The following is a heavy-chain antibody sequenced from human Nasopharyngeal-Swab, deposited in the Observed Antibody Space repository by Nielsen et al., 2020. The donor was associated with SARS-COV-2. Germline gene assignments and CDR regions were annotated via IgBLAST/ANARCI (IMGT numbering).Heavy chain of an antibody. J-gene: IGHJ4*02. CDR3: ARESATTRHARGY. V-gene: IGHV1-69*01. CDR2: VIPLSGSP. Sequence: WVRQAPGQGLEWLGGVIPLSGSPRYAQKFQGRVAISADGSTSTVFLELTSLTSDDTAIYYCARESATTRHARGYWGRGTLVTVSS. D-gene: IGHD1-1*01.